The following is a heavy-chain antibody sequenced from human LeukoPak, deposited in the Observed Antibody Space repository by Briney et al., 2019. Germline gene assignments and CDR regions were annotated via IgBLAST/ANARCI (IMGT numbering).Heavy chain of an antibody. V-gene: IGHV4-4*07. CDR2: IYNSGTT. Sequence: PSETLSLTCTVSGGSFSSCYWTWIRQPAGKGLEWIGRIYNSGTTNYSPSLESRVTMSLDTSKNRFSLSLSSVTAADTAVYYCARDRLGATGHWRIDVWGRGTLVTVSS. CDR1: GGSFSSCY. J-gene: IGHJ2*01. CDR3: ARDRLGATGHWRIDV. D-gene: IGHD1-26*01.